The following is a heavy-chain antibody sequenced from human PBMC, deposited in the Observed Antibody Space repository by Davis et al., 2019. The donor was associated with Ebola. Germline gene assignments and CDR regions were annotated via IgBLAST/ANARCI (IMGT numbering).Heavy chain of an antibody. CDR2: MNPNSGNT. CDR1: GYTFTSYD. V-gene: IGHV1-8*01. J-gene: IGHJ4*02. D-gene: IGHD3-9*01. Sequence: ASVKVSCKASGYTFTSYDINWVRQATGQGLEWMGWMNPNSGNTGYAQKFQGRVTMTRNTSISTAYMELSSLRSEDTAVYYCARDGGILTGLYFDYWGQGTLVTVSS. CDR3: ARDGGILTGLYFDY.